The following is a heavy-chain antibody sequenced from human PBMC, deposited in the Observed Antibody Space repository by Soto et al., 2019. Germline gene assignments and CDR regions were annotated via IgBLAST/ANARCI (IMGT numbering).Heavy chain of an antibody. Sequence: EVQLVESGGGLVQPGGSLRLSCAASGFTFSSYAMHWVRQAPGKGLEYVSAISSNGGSTYYANSVKGRFTISRDNSKNTLYLQMGSLRAEDMAVYYCARDVHGGSFDYWGQGTLVTVSS. CDR3: ARDVHGGSFDY. CDR2: ISSNGGST. V-gene: IGHV3-64*01. CDR1: GFTFSSYA. J-gene: IGHJ4*02.